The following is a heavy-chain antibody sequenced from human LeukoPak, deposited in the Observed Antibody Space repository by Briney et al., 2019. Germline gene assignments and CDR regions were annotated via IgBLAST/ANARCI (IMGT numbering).Heavy chain of an antibody. Sequence: ASVKVSCKASGYTFTGYYMHWVRQAPGQGLEWMGWINPNSGGTNYAQKFQGRVTMTRDTSISTAYMELSRPRSDDTAVYYCARVKSSAVAGNFDYWGQGTLVTVSS. CDR1: GYTFTGYY. D-gene: IGHD6-19*01. V-gene: IGHV1-2*02. CDR2: INPNSGGT. CDR3: ARVKSSAVAGNFDY. J-gene: IGHJ4*02.